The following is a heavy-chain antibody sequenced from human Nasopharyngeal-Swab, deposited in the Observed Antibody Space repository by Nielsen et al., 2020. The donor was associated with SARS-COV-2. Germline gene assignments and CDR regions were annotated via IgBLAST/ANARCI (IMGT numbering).Heavy chain of an antibody. Sequence: GESLKISCAASGFTFSSYAMTWVRQAPGRGLEWVSSITTSGTNTYYADSVKGRFTISRDNSKNTLYLQMNSLRAEDTAVYYCARGGVTIFGVVILDGFDIWGQGTMVTVSS. V-gene: IGHV3-23*01. CDR3: ARGGVTIFGVVILDGFDI. J-gene: IGHJ3*02. CDR1: GFTFSSYA. CDR2: ITTSGTNT. D-gene: IGHD3-3*01.